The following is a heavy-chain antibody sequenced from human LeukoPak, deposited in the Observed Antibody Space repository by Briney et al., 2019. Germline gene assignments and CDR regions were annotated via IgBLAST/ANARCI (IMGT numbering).Heavy chain of an antibody. V-gene: IGHV1-2*02. CDR3: ARVGQLGRSYNWFDP. Sequence: ASVKVSCKASGYTFTGYYMHWVRQAPGQGLEWMGWINPNSGGTNYAQKFQGRVTMTRDTSISTAYMELSRLRSDDTAVYYCARVGQLGRSYNWFDPWGQGTLVTVSS. CDR1: GYTFTGYY. D-gene: IGHD2-2*01. CDR2: INPNSGGT. J-gene: IGHJ5*02.